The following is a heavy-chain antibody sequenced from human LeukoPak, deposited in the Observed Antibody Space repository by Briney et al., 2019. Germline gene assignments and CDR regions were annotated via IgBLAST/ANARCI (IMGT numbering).Heavy chain of an antibody. CDR1: GFTFSDYY. D-gene: IGHD3-10*01. CDR2: ISSSGSST. Sequence: GGSLRLSCAASGFTFSDYYMSWIRQAPGKGLEWVSYISSSGSSTYYADSVKGRFTVSRDNAKNSLYLQMNSLRAEDTAVYYCARVTELYGSGRRHNYYSYYMDVWGKGTTVTISS. V-gene: IGHV3-11*04. J-gene: IGHJ6*03. CDR3: ARVTELYGSGRRHNYYSYYMDV.